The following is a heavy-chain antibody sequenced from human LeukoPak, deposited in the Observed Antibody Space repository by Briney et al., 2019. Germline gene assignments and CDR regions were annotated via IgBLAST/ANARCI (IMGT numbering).Heavy chain of an antibody. Sequence: PGGSLRLSCAASGFTFSSYAMSWVRQAPGKGLEWVSAISGSGGSTYYADSVKGRFTISRDNSKNTLYLQMNSLRAEDTAVYYCARGESYYDILTTYGMDVRGQGTTVTVSS. CDR3: ARGESYYDILTTYGMDV. CDR1: GFTFSSYA. CDR2: ISGSGGST. J-gene: IGHJ6*02. V-gene: IGHV3-23*01. D-gene: IGHD3-9*01.